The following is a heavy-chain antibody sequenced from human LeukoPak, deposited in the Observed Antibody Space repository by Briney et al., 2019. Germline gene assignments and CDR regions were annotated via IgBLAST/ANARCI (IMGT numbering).Heavy chain of an antibody. V-gene: IGHV5-10-1*01. Sequence: PGESLRISCKGSGYSFTSYWISWVRQMPGKGLEWMGRIDPSDSYTNYSPSFQGHVTISADKSITTAYLQWSSLKASDTAMYYCARLDYDILTGYGNIGYWGQGTLVTVSS. CDR1: GYSFTSYW. D-gene: IGHD3-9*01. J-gene: IGHJ4*02. CDR2: IDPSDSYT. CDR3: ARLDYDILTGYGNIGY.